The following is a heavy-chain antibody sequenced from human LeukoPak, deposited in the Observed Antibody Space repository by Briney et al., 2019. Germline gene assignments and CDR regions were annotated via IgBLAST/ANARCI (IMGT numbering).Heavy chain of an antibody. CDR1: GGSISSSSHY. D-gene: IGHD2-2*01. CDR2: IYYSGST. V-gene: IGHV4-39*01. CDR3: ATYAKYCSSTSCYRYAFDI. Sequence: SETLSLTCTVSGGSISSSSHYWGWIRQPPGKGLEWIGSIYYSGSTYYNPSLKSRVTISVDTSKNQFSLKLSSVTAADTAVYYCATYAKYCSSTSCYRYAFDIWGQGTMVTVSS. J-gene: IGHJ3*02.